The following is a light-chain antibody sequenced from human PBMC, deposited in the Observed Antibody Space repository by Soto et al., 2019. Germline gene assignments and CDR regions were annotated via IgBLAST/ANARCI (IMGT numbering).Light chain of an antibody. J-gene: IGLJ1*01. CDR1: SSDVGGYNY. Sequence: QSALTQPASVSGSPGQSITMSCTGTSSDVGGYNYVSWYQQYPGKAPKLMIYEVNNRPSGVSNRFSGYKSGNTASLTISGLQAEDEADYYCSSYTSSSTYVFGTGTKLTVL. V-gene: IGLV2-14*01. CDR2: EVN. CDR3: SSYTSSSTYV.